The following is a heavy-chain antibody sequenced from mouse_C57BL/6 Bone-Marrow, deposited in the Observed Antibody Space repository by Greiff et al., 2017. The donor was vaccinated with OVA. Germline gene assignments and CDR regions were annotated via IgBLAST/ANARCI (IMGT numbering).Heavy chain of an antibody. Sequence: QVQLQQSGAELVRPGTSVKVSCKASGYAFTNYLIEWVKQRPGQGLEWIGVINPGSGGTNYNEKFKGKATLTADKSSSTAYMQLSSLTSEDSAVYFCARGNYYPVYFDYWGQGTTLTVSS. CDR1: GYAFTNYL. J-gene: IGHJ2*01. V-gene: IGHV1-54*01. CDR2: INPGSGGT. D-gene: IGHD1-1*01. CDR3: ARGNYYPVYFDY.